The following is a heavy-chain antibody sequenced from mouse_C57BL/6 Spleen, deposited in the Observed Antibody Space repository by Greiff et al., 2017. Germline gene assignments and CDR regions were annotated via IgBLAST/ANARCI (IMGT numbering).Heavy chain of an antibody. CDR2: ISDGGSYT. Sequence: EVKLVESGGGLVKPGGSLKLSCAASGFTFSSYAMSWVRQTPEKRLEWVATISDGGSYTYYPDNVKGRFTISRDNAKNNLYLQMSHLKSEDTAMYYCASGITTGLFDYWGQGTTLTVSS. CDR1: GFTFSSYA. CDR3: ASGITTGLFDY. D-gene: IGHD1-1*01. J-gene: IGHJ2*01. V-gene: IGHV5-4*03.